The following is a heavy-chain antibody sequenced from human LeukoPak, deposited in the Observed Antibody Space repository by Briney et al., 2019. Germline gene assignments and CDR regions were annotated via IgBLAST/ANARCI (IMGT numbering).Heavy chain of an antibody. Sequence: ASVKVSCKASGYTFTHYYIHWVRHAPGQGLEWMGWINPNSGGTNYAQKFQGRVTMTRGTSISTAYMELSSLRSDDTAVYYCARALPMFRGLTSWDYWGQGTLVIVSS. CDR2: INPNSGGT. CDR1: GYTFTHYY. V-gene: IGHV1-2*02. CDR3: ARALPMFRGLTSWDY. J-gene: IGHJ4*02. D-gene: IGHD3-10*01.